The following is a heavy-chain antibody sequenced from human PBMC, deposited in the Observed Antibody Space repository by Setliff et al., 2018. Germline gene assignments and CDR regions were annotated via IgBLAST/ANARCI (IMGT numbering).Heavy chain of an antibody. CDR3: ATSVSWIQLVLYPQGHPEPFDY. Sequence: ASVKVSCKVSGYTLTELSMHWVRQAPGKGLEWMGGFDPEDGETIYAQKFQGRVTMTEDTSTDTAYMELSSLRSEDTAVYYCATSVSWIQLVLYPQGHPEPFDYWGQGTLVTVSA. D-gene: IGHD5-18*01. CDR2: FDPEDGET. V-gene: IGHV1-24*01. J-gene: IGHJ4*02. CDR1: GYTLTELS.